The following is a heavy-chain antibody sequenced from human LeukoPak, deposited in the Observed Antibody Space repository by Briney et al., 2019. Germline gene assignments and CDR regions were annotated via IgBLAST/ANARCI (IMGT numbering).Heavy chain of an antibody. V-gene: IGHV3-23*01. CDR3: AKDATFGGVMAMYYFDY. CDR1: GXTFSSYA. J-gene: IGHJ4*02. D-gene: IGHD3-16*01. CDR2: ISGSGGGT. Sequence: GGXXRLSXAXXGXTFSSYAMSWVRQAPGKGLEWVSGISGSGGGTNYADSVKGRFTISRDNSKNTLYLQMNSLRAEDTAVYYCAKDATFGGVMAMYYFDYWGQGTLVTVSS.